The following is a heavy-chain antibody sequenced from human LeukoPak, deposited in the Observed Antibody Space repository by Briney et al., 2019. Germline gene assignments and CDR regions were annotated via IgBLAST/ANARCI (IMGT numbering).Heavy chain of an antibody. CDR2: IHHSGST. D-gene: IGHD3-10*01. CDR3: AGGAGGDAFDI. J-gene: IGHJ3*02. V-gene: IGHV4-34*01. Sequence: SETLSLTCAVYGGSFSGYYWSWIRQPPGKGLKWIGEIHHSGSTNYNPSLKSRVTISVDTSKNQFSLKLSSVTAADTAVYYCAGGAGGDAFDIWGQGTMVTVSS. CDR1: GGSFSGYY.